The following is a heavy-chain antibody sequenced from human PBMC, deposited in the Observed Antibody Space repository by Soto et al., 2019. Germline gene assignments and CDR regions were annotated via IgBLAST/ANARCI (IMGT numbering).Heavy chain of an antibody. J-gene: IGHJ5*02. CDR3: ARGGPESDA. CDR2: IYYTGST. Sequence: QVQLQESGPGLVKPSETPSLTCTVSGGSLTSYYWSWIRQPPGKGLEWIGYIYYTGSTKYNPSLKSRVTISVDTSKNQFSLKLTSVTAADTAVYYCARGGPESDAWGQGTLVTVSS. CDR1: GGSLTSYY. V-gene: IGHV4-59*01.